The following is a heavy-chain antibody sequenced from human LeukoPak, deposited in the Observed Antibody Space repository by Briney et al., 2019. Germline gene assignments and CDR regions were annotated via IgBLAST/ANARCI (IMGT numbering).Heavy chain of an antibody. CDR1: GGSFSRYY. CDR2: INHSGST. V-gene: IGHV4-34*01. D-gene: IGHD1-1*01. J-gene: IGHJ3*02. CDR3: ARSLLWPTGTFEI. Sequence: SEPLSLTCAAYGGSFSRYYWSWIRQPPGKELEWIGEINHSGSTNYNPSLKSRVTISVDTSKNQFSLKLNSVTAADTAVYFCARSLLWPTGTFEIWGQGTMVTV.